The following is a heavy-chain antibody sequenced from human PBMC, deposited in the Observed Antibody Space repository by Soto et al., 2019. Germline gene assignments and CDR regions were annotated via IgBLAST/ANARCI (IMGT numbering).Heavy chain of an antibody. Sequence: GSGPTLVNPTQTLTLTCTFSGFSLSTSGMCVSWIRQPPGKALEWLARIDWDDDKYYSTSLKTRLTISKDTSKNQVVLTMTNMDPVYTATYYCARMGQYYDILTGYWSGYYFDYWGQGTLVTVSS. CDR2: IDWDDDK. J-gene: IGHJ4*02. CDR3: ARMGQYYDILTGYWSGYYFDY. CDR1: GFSLSTSGMC. D-gene: IGHD3-9*01. V-gene: IGHV2-70*11.